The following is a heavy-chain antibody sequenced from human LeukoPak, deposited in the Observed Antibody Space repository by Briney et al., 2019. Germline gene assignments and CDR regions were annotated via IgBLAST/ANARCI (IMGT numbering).Heavy chain of an antibody. CDR2: INPHSGGT. V-gene: IGHV1-2*02. D-gene: IGHD2-21*02. J-gene: IGHJ4*02. Sequence: GASVKVSCKASGFTFTAYYIHWVRQAPGQGLEWMGYINPHSGGTSSPQKFQDRVTMTTDTSISAAYMELSSLISDDTAMYYCVREGNELLSKNFDYWGQGTLVTVSS. CDR1: GFTFTAYY. CDR3: VREGNELLSKNFDY.